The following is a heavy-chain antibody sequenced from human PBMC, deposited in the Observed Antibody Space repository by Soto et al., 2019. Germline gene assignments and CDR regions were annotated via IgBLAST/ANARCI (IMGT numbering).Heavy chain of an antibody. D-gene: IGHD3-16*01. CDR1: GFTFSDYC. Sequence: PGGSLRLSCAASGFTFSDYCMSWLRQPPGKGLEWVSYISKSGSIIHFADSVKGRFAISRDNAKNTLYLQMSSLRAEDTALYYCARDLSPYSDYYDESTSETWFDPWGQGTLVTVSS. CDR3: ARDLSPYSDYYDESTSETWFDP. CDR2: ISKSGSII. J-gene: IGHJ5*02. V-gene: IGHV3-11*01.